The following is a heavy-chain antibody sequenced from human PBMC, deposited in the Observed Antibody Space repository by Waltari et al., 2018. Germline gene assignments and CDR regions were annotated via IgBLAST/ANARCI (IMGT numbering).Heavy chain of an antibody. J-gene: IGHJ4*02. D-gene: IGHD6-19*01. Sequence: EVQLVESGGGLVQPGGSLRLSCAASGFTFSRYWMQWVRQAPGKGLVWVSLIEGDGSSTTYADSVKGRFTISRDNATNTLYLQMDSLRVEDTAVYYCAGGSGWLTDSWGQGTLVTVSS. CDR2: IEGDGSST. CDR1: GFTFSRYW. V-gene: IGHV3-74*01. CDR3: AGGSGWLTDS.